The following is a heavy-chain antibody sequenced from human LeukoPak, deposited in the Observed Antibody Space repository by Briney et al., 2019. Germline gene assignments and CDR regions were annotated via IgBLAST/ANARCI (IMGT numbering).Heavy chain of an antibody. CDR2: IYHSGST. CDR1: GGSISSGGYY. Sequence: SETLSLTCTVSGGSISSGGYYWSWIRQPPGKGLEWIGYIYHSGSTYYNPSLKSRVTISVDRSKNQFSLKLSSVTAADTAVYYCARETTGLARYFDYWGQGTLVTVSS. CDR3: ARETTGLARYFDY. D-gene: IGHD4-11*01. J-gene: IGHJ4*02. V-gene: IGHV4-30-2*01.